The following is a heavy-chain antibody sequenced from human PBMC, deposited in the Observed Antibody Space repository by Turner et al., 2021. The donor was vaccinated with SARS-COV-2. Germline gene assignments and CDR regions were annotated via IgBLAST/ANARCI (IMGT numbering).Heavy chain of an antibody. D-gene: IGHD4-4*01. Sequence: QVQLLQSGAEVKKPGASVKVSCKASGYIFTNYYMHWVRQAPGQGLEWMGIINGRGDVTGYAEKFQGRVTMTTDTSTRTVYMKVKSLRSDDTAVYYCAGRDSNGYVGAFDMWGQGTMVTVSS. V-gene: IGHV1-46*01. CDR3: AGRDSNGYVGAFDM. CDR1: GYIFTNYY. CDR2: INGRGDVT. J-gene: IGHJ3*02.